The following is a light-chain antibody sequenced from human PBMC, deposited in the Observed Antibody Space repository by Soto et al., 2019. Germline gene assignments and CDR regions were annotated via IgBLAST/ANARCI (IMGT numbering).Light chain of an antibody. Sequence: QSVLTQPPSASGTPGQRVTISCSGSSSNIGSNYVYWYQQLPGTAPKLLIYRNNQRPSGGPDRFSGSKSGTSASLAISGLRSEDDADYYCAAWDDSRSGVVFGGGTKVTVL. CDR1: SSNIGSNY. J-gene: IGLJ2*01. CDR2: RNN. V-gene: IGLV1-47*01. CDR3: AAWDDSRSGVV.